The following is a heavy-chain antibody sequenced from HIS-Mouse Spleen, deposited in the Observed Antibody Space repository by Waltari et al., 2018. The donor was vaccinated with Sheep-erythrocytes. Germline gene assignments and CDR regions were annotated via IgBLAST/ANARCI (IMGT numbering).Heavy chain of an antibody. CDR1: GFTLRSYA. CDR2: ISYDGSNK. J-gene: IGHJ4*02. D-gene: IGHD4-4*01. Sequence: QVQLVESGGGVVQPGRSRGPSWAAPGFTLRSYAMHWVRQAPGKGLEWVAVISYDGSNKYYADSVKGRFTISRDNSKNTLYLQMNSLRAEDTAVYYCARGLYRGYFDYWGQGTLVTVSS. V-gene: IGHV3-30*04. CDR3: ARGLYRGYFDY.